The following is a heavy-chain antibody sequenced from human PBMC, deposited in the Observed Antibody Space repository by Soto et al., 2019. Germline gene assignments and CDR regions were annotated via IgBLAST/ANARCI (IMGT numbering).Heavy chain of an antibody. CDR3: AREEQTGANYYLDY. J-gene: IGHJ4*02. CDR1: GYTFTGYY. Sequence: ASVKVSCKASGYTFTGYYIHWVRQAPGQGLEWMGSISPHSGGPSYAQRFQGRVTMTRDTSMTTVYMEMSGPTSDDTAVYYCAREEQTGANYYLDYWGQGTLVTVSS. D-gene: IGHD7-27*01. V-gene: IGHV1-2*02. CDR2: ISPHSGGP.